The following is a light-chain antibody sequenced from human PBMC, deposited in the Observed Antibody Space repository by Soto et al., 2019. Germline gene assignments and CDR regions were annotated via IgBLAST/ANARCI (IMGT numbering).Light chain of an antibody. CDR3: QQYGAA. CDR1: QSISSSY. Sequence: IVLTQSPGTLSLSPGEGATLSYRASQSISSSYFAWYQQKPGQSPRLLIYAASTRATGIPGRFSGSGSGTDFTLTISSLEPADFAVYYCQQYGAAFGGGSKVEIK. V-gene: IGKV3-20*01. J-gene: IGKJ4*01. CDR2: AAS.